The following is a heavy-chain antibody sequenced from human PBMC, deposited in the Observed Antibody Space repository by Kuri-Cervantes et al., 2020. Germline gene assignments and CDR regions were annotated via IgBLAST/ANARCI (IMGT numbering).Heavy chain of an antibody. CDR1: GFTFSDYY. J-gene: IGHJ6*02. CDR2: ISSSGSTI. D-gene: IGHD6-13*01. CDR3: ARDPDPGIASQYGMDV. Sequence: GGSLRLSCAASGFTFSDYYMSWIRQAPGKGLEWVSYISSSGSTIYYADSVKGRFTISRDNAKNSLYLQMNSLRAEDTAVYYCARDPDPGIASQYGMDVWGQGTTVTVSS. V-gene: IGHV3-11*04.